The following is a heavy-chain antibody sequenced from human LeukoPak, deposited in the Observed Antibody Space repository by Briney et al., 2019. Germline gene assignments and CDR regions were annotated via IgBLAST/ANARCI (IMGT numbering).Heavy chain of an antibody. J-gene: IGHJ5*02. CDR3: ARVSRYYDISTGYPNWFDP. Sequence: KPSETLSLTCAVFGGSFSSGQYWSWIRQPPGKGLEWIGEINHSGSSNYNPALKSRVTISVDTSKNQFSLKLSSVTAADTAVYYCARVSRYYDISTGYPNWFDPWGQGTLVTVSS. V-gene: IGHV4-34*01. D-gene: IGHD3-9*01. CDR1: GGSFSSGQY. CDR2: INHSGSS.